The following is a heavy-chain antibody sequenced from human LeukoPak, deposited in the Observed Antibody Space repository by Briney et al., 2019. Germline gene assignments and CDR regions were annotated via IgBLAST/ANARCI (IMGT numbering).Heavy chain of an antibody. D-gene: IGHD1-7*01. Sequence: SVKVSCKASGGTFSSYAISWVRQAPGQGLEWMGGIIPIFGTANYAQKFQGRVTITTDESTSTVYMELSSLRSEDTAVYYCARVDWNYPGDDYWGQGTLVTVSS. J-gene: IGHJ4*02. CDR1: GGTFSSYA. CDR3: ARVDWNYPGDDY. CDR2: IIPIFGTA. V-gene: IGHV1-69*05.